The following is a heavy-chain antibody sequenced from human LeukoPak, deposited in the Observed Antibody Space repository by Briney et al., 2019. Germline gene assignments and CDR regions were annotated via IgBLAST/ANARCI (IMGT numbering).Heavy chain of an antibody. CDR3: ARDGARMPEHWFDP. CDR1: GYTFTSYY. CDR2: INPSSCST. D-gene: IGHD1-14*01. Sequence: ASVKVTCKASGYTFTSYYMHWVRQAPGQGLEWMGLINPSSCSTIYAQKFQSRVTMTRDTSTSTVYMELSSLRSKDTAVYYCARDGARMPEHWFDPWGEGALVTVSS. V-gene: IGHV1-46*01. J-gene: IGHJ5*02.